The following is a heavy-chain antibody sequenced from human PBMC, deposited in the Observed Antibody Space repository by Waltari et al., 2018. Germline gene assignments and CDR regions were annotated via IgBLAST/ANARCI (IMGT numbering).Heavy chain of an antibody. CDR2: INHSGST. CDR3: ARCPQYNWNYGVFGFDY. V-gene: IGHV4-34*01. CDR1: GGSFSGYY. J-gene: IGHJ4*02. Sequence: QVQLQQWGAGLLKPSETLSLTCAVYGGSFSGYYWSWIRQPPGKGLEWIGEINHSGSTNYNPSLKSRVTISVDTSKNQFSLKLSSVTASDTAVYYCARCPQYNWNYGVFGFDYWGQGTLVTVSS. D-gene: IGHD1-7*01.